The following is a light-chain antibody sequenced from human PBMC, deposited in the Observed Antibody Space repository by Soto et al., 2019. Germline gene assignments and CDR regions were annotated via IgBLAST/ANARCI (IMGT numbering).Light chain of an antibody. CDR3: QHYYNYPWT. Sequence: AVLLTQSPSSFSASTGDRATITCRASQDIHNYLAWYQQVPGKAPKLLLYAASILQTGVPCRFSGSGSGTDFTLTIDGLQSEDFATYFCQHYYNYPWTFGQGTTVE. V-gene: IGKV1-8*01. J-gene: IGKJ1*01. CDR1: QDIHNY. CDR2: AAS.